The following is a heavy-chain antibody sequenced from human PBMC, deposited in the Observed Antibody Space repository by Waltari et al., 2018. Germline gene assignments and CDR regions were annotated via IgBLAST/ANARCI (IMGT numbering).Heavy chain of an antibody. CDR1: GYTFTSYD. J-gene: IGHJ6*03. V-gene: IGHV1-8*03. D-gene: IGHD3-16*01. Sequence: QVQLVQSGAEVTKPGASVKVSCKASGYTFTSYDINWVRQAPGQGLEWMGWMNPNSGNTGYAQKFQGRVTITRNTSISTAYMELGSLRSEDTAVYYCARGRDGVSSLDYYYYMDVWGKGTTVTVSS. CDR3: ARGRDGVSSLDYYYYMDV. CDR2: MNPNSGNT.